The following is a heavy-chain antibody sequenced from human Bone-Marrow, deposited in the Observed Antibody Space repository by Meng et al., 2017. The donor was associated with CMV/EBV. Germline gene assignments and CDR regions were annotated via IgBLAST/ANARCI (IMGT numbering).Heavy chain of an antibody. CDR1: GGSISSSSYY. D-gene: IGHD5-24*01. CDR3: ARKMTTILVFDY. CDR2: IYYSGST. Sequence: SETLSLTCTVSGGSISSSSYYWGWIRQPPGKGLEWIGSIYYSGSTYYNPSLKSRVTISVDTSKNQFSLKLSSVTAADTAVYYCARKMTTILVFDYWGQGTLVTVSS. J-gene: IGHJ4*02. V-gene: IGHV4-39*07.